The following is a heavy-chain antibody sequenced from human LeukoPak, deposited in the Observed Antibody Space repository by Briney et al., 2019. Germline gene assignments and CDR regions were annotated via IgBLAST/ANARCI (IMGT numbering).Heavy chain of an antibody. CDR2: IRSSGGDT. CDR3: AKGYGENYYTMDV. D-gene: IGHD4-17*01. V-gene: IGHV3-23*01. CDR1: GFTFSNYA. Sequence: PGGSLRLSCTASGFTFSNYAMNWVRQAPGKGLEWVSAIRSSGGDTYYADSVKGRFTISRDNSKKTLYLQMNSLRAEDTAVYYCAKGYGENYYTMDVWGQGTTVTVSS. J-gene: IGHJ6*02.